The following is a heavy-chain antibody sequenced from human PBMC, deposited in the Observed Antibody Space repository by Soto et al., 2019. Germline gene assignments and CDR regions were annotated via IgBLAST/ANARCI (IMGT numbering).Heavy chain of an antibody. Sequence: ALQTMCLSNAVYGGSSGGHCWRRIRKPTGKGLEWIGEINHSGSTNYNPSLKSRVTISVDTSKNQFSLKLSSVTAADTAVYYCASLSSRHRWSDPVRGRLGAAYWGQGTLVTVSS. D-gene: IGHD3-10*01. CDR2: INHSGST. J-gene: IGHJ4*02. CDR3: ASLSSRHRWSDPVRGRLGAAY. V-gene: IGHV4-34*01. CDR1: GGSSGGHC.